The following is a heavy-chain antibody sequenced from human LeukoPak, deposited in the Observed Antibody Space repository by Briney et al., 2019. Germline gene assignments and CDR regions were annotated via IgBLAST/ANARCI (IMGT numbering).Heavy chain of an antibody. D-gene: IGHD6-19*01. Sequence: PSETLSLTCTVSGGSISSSSYYWSWIRQPPGKGLEWIGYIYYSGSTNYNPSLKSRVTISVDTSKNQFSLKLSSVTAADTAVYYCARLRRGAVAGSYYFDYWGQGTLVTVSS. V-gene: IGHV4-61*05. CDR2: IYYSGST. CDR3: ARLRRGAVAGSYYFDY. CDR1: GGSISSSSYY. J-gene: IGHJ4*02.